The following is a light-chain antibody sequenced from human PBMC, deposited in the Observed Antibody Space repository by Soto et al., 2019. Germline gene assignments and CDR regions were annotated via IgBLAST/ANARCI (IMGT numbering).Light chain of an antibody. V-gene: IGLV2-8*01. Sequence: QSALALPPSASGSPGQSVTISCTGTSSDVGGYNYVSWYQQHPGKAPKLMIYEVNKRPSGVPDRFSGSKSGNTASLTVSGLQAEDEAYYYSLSYGGSTNVLFGGGTEVTVL. CDR2: EVN. J-gene: IGLJ2*01. CDR1: SSDVGGYNY. CDR3: LSYGGSTNVL.